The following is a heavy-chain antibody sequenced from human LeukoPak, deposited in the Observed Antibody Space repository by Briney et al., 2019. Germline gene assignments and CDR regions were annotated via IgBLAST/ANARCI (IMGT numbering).Heavy chain of an antibody. V-gene: IGHV1-2*02. D-gene: IGHD3-3*02. Sequence: ASVKVSCKASGYTFTGYYMHWVRQAPGQGLEWMGWVNPNSGDTNYAQNFQGRVTMTRDTSISTAFMDLSSLRSDDTAFYYCARCPHFQDWGQGTLVTVSS. J-gene: IGHJ4*02. CDR1: GYTFTGYY. CDR2: VNPNSGDT. CDR3: ARCPHFQD.